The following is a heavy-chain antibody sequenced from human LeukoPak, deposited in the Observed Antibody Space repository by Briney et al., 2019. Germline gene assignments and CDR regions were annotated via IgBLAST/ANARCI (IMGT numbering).Heavy chain of an antibody. CDR1: GGSISSGGYS. D-gene: IGHD4-17*01. CDR2: IYHSGST. J-gene: IGHJ3*02. CDR3: ARRTDYGDYVGAFDI. V-gene: IGHV4-30-2*01. Sequence: SETLSLTCAVSGGSISSGGYSWSWIRQPPGKGLEWIGYIYHSGSTYYNPSLKSRVTISVDRSKNQFSLKLSSVTAADTAVYYCARRTDYGDYVGAFDIWGQGTMVTVSS.